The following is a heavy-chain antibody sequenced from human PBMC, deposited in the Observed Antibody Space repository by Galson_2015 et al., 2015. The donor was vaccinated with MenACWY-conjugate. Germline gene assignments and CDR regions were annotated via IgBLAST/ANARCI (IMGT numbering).Heavy chain of an antibody. Sequence: CAISGDSVSSNSAAWNWIRQSPSRGLEWLGRTYYRSKWYNDYAVSVKSRIIINPDTSKNQFSLQLNSVTPEGTAVYYCAREEGSGGSYDFDYWGQGTLVTVSS. CDR1: GDSVSSNSAA. V-gene: IGHV6-1*01. D-gene: IGHD2-15*01. CDR2: TYYRSKWYN. J-gene: IGHJ4*02. CDR3: AREEGSGGSYDFDY.